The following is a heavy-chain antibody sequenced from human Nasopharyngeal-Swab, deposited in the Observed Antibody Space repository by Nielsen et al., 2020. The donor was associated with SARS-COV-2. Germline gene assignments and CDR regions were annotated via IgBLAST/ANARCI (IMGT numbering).Heavy chain of an antibody. CDR1: GFSFSEYY. J-gene: IGHJ6*03. CDR2: IKQDGSEK. V-gene: IGHV3-7*01. Sequence: GGSLRLSCAASGFSFSEYYMSWIRQAPGKGLEWVANIKQDGSEKYYVDSVKGRFTISRDNAKNSQYLQMNSLRAEDTAVYYCARPDYDFWSGYRKTFYYYMDVWGKGTTVTVSS. D-gene: IGHD3-3*01. CDR3: ARPDYDFWSGYRKTFYYYMDV.